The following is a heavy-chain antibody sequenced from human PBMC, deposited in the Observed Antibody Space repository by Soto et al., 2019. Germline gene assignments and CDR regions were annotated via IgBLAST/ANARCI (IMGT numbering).Heavy chain of an antibody. D-gene: IGHD3-16*01. CDR1: GGSVSSGSYY. Sequence: KSSETLSLTCTVSGGSVSSGSYYWSWIRQPPGKGLEWIGYIYYSGSTNYNPSLKSRVTISVDTSKNQFSLKLSSVTAADTAVYYCARGARALYYFDYWGQGTLVTVSS. V-gene: IGHV4-61*01. J-gene: IGHJ4*02. CDR3: ARGARALYYFDY. CDR2: IYYSGST.